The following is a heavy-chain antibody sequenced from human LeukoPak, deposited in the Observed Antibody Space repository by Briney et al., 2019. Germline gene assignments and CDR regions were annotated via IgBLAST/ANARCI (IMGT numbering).Heavy chain of an antibody. V-gene: IGHV5-51*01. CDR3: ARQYLAYSSSTNWFDP. Sequence: GESLKISCKGSRSIFTSYWIAWVRQMPGKGLEWMGIIYPGDSHTRYSPSFQGQVTISADKSINTAYLQWRSLKASDTAMYYCARQYLAYSSSTNWFDPWGQGTLVTVSS. CDR1: RSIFTSYW. J-gene: IGHJ5*02. D-gene: IGHD2-2*01. CDR2: IYPGDSHT.